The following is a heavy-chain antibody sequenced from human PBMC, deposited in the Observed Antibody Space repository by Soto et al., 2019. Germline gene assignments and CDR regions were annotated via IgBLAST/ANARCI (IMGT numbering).Heavy chain of an antibody. Sequence: QVELQQRGAGLLKPSETLSLTSAVYGGSFSGYYWSWIRQPPGKGLEWIGEINHSGSTNYNPSLKSRVTLAVDTSKNQFSLKLSSVTAADTAVYYCARGKVVRGSYVTLDYWVQGTLVTVSS. CDR2: INHSGST. CDR1: GGSFSGYY. V-gene: IGHV4-34*01. J-gene: IGHJ4*02. CDR3: ARGKVVRGSYVTLDY. D-gene: IGHD3-10*01.